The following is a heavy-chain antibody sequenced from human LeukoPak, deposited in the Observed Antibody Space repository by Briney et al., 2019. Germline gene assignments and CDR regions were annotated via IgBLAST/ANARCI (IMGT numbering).Heavy chain of an antibody. D-gene: IGHD6-6*01. CDR1: GGSISGYY. Sequence: SETLSLTCTVSGGSISGYYWSWIRQPPGKGLEWIGYIYYTGNTKYNPSLKSRVTISEDTSKHQLSLKLSSVTAADTAVYYCARGKYSSSDAFDIWGQGTMVTVSS. CDR3: ARGKYSSSDAFDI. J-gene: IGHJ3*02. V-gene: IGHV4-59*01. CDR2: IYYTGNT.